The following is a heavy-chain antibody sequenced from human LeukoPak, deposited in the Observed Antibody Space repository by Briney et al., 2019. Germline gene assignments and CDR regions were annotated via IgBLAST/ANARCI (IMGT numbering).Heavy chain of an antibody. V-gene: IGHV3-21*01. CDR2: ISSSSSYI. Sequence: GGSLRLSCAASGFTFSSYSMNWVRQAPGKGLEWVSSISSSSSYIYYADAVKGRFTISRDNAKNSLYLQMNSQRAEDTAVYYCARDYQVYYDILTGPRYFDYWGQGTLVTVSS. CDR3: ARDYQVYYDILTGPRYFDY. CDR1: GFTFSSYS. J-gene: IGHJ4*02. D-gene: IGHD3-9*01.